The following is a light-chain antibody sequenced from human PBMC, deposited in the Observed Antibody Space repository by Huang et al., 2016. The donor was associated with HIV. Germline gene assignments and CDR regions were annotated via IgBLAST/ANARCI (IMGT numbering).Light chain of an antibody. Sequence: EIVMTQSPASLPVSPGDRATLSCRARQSASTDLAWYQKKPCQGPRLLIYGTSARAAGVPPRFSGRGSGTNCTLTISSLQSEDFALYYCHQYNDWPRTFGQGTKVEVK. J-gene: IGKJ1*01. CDR2: GTS. V-gene: IGKV3-15*01. CDR3: HQYNDWPRT. CDR1: QSASTD.